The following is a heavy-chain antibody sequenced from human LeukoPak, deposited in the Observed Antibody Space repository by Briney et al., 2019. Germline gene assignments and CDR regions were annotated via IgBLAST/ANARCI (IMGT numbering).Heavy chain of an antibody. V-gene: IGHV4-39*01. Sequence: SETLSLTCTVSGGSISSSSYYWGWIRQPPGKGLEWIGSIYYSGSTYYNPSLKSRVTISVDTSKNQFSLKLSPVTAADTAVYYCARHPAIGGWYRAWGQGTLVTVSS. D-gene: IGHD6-19*01. J-gene: IGHJ5*02. CDR2: IYYSGST. CDR3: ARHPAIGGWYRA. CDR1: GGSISSSSYY.